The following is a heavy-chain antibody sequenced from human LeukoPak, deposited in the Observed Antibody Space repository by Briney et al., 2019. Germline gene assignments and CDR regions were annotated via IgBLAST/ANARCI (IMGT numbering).Heavy chain of an antibody. Sequence: GGSLRLSCAASGFTFSSYSMNWVRQAPGKGLEWVSSISSSSSYIYYADSVKGRFTISRDNSKNTLYLQMNSLRAEDTAVYYCARDGAEWYYYDSSGYLDYWGQGTLVTVSS. J-gene: IGHJ4*02. CDR2: ISSSSSYI. CDR1: GFTFSSYS. V-gene: IGHV3-21*01. D-gene: IGHD3-22*01. CDR3: ARDGAEWYYYDSSGYLDY.